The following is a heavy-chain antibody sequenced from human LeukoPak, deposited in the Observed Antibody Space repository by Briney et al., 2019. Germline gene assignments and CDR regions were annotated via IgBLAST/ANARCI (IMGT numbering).Heavy chain of an antibody. D-gene: IGHD6-13*01. Sequence: GGSLRLSCAASGFTFDDYGMSWVRQAPGKGLEWVSGINWNGGSTGYADSVKGRFTISRDSSKNTLYLQMNSLRAEDTAIYYCARVIRAAPGKGYFDYWGQGTLVTVSS. J-gene: IGHJ4*02. CDR3: ARVIRAAPGKGYFDY. CDR2: INWNGGST. CDR1: GFTFDDYG. V-gene: IGHV3-20*04.